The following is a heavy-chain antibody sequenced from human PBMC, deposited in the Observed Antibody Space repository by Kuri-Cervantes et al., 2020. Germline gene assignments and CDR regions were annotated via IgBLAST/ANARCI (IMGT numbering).Heavy chain of an antibody. CDR2: IIPIFGTA. D-gene: IGHD3-22*01. V-gene: IGHV1-69*05. CDR3: ANGAAIHYDSSGYYPNWFDP. CDR1: GGTFSSYA. J-gene: IGHJ5*02. Sequence: SVKVSCKASGGTFSSYAISWVRQAPGQGLEWMGGIIPIFGTANYAQKFQGRVTITTDESTSTAYMELSSLRAEDTAVYYCANGAAIHYDSSGYYPNWFDPWGQGTLVTVSS.